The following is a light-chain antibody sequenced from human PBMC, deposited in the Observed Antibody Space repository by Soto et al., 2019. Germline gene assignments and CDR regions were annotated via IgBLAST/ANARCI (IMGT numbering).Light chain of an antibody. J-gene: IGLJ2*01. CDR3: SSYTSSSTEVV. Sequence: QSVLTQPASVSGSPGQSITISCTGTSSDFGGYNSVSWYQQHPGKAPKLMISDVSNRPSGVSNRFAGSKSGNTASLTISGLQAEDEADYYCSSYTSSSTEVVFGGGTKLPS. CDR1: SSDFGGYNS. V-gene: IGLV2-14*01. CDR2: DVS.